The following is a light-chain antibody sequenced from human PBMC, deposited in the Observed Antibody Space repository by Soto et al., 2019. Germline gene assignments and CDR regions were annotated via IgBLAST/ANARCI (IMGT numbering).Light chain of an antibody. Sequence: DNQMAQAPSTLAATVGDRVTNAFRASQSIDRWLAWYQQKPGKAPKVLIYDASTLESGVPSRFSGSGSGTEFTLTISSLQPDDFATYFCQQYNIYWTFGQGTKVDNK. CDR3: QQYNIYWT. CDR1: QSIDRW. J-gene: IGKJ1*01. V-gene: IGKV1-5*01. CDR2: DAS.